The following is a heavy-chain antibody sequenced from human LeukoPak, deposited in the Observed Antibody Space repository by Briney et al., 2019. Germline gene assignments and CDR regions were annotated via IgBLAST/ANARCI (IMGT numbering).Heavy chain of an antibody. D-gene: IGHD2-2*01. CDR1: GYSFTSYW. V-gene: IGHV5-51*01. Sequence: GESLKISCKGSGYSFTSYWIGWVRQMPGKGLEWMRIIYPGDSDTRYSPSFQGQVTISADKSISTAYLQWSSLKASDTAMYYCARVSGIVVVPAALPYNWFDPWGQGTLVTVSS. CDR2: IYPGDSDT. J-gene: IGHJ5*02. CDR3: ARVSGIVVVPAALPYNWFDP.